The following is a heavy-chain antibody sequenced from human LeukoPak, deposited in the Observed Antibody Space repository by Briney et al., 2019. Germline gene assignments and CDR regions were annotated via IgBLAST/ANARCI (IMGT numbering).Heavy chain of an antibody. Sequence: PSETLSLTCAVYGGSFSGYYWSWIRQPPGKGLEWIGEINHSGSTNYNPSLKSRVTISVDTSKNQFSLKLSSMTAADTAVYYCARGLGGWWPEPFAWGQGTLVTVSS. J-gene: IGHJ5*02. CDR3: ARGLGGWWPEPFA. D-gene: IGHD2-8*02. CDR1: GGSFSGYY. CDR2: INHSGST. V-gene: IGHV4-34*01.